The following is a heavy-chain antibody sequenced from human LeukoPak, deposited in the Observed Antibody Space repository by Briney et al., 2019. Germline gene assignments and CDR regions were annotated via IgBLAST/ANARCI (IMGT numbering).Heavy chain of an antibody. CDR1: GGSIRYYY. CDR3: ARKGGLFDY. D-gene: IGHD2-15*01. CDR2: IYYNGST. V-gene: IGHV4-59*01. J-gene: IGHJ4*02. Sequence: SETLSLTCTVSGGSIRYYYWSWIRQSPGKGLEWIGYIYYNGSTNYNPSLKSRVTISVDMSRNQFSLKMSSVTAADTAVYYCARKGGLFDYWGQGRLVTVSS.